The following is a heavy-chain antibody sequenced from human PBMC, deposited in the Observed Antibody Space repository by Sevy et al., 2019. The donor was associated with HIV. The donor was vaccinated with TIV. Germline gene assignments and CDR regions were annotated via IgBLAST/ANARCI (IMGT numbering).Heavy chain of an antibody. Sequence: GGSLRLSCAASEFRFSDFAMHWVRQAPGKGLEWVAFISYDGKRTKYADSVKGRFTVSRDNSDSKFYVQMNSLRVEDAANYYCARAKVPVASGRVPYYYYYGLDVWGLGTTVTVSS. CDR1: EFRFSDFA. CDR2: ISYDGKRT. J-gene: IGHJ6*02. CDR3: ARAKVPVASGRVPYYYYYGLDV. D-gene: IGHD6-19*01. V-gene: IGHV3-30*03.